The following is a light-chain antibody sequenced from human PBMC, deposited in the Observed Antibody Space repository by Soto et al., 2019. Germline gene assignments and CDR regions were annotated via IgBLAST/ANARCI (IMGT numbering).Light chain of an antibody. CDR1: QSVVYSDGNAY. J-gene: IGKJ1*01. CDR3: MQCTNWPQS. V-gene: IGKV2-30*01. CDR2: PVS. Sequence: DVVMTQSPPSLPVTLGQPASISCTTSQSVVYSDGNAYLNWFQQRPFQSPRRLIYPVSNRDSGVPDRFNGGESRTYFPVKFSTVGGGDVAIYSCMQCTNWPQSFGEGTKV.